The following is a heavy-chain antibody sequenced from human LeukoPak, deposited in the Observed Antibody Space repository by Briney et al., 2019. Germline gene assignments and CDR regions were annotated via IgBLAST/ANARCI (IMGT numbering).Heavy chain of an antibody. J-gene: IGHJ3*02. D-gene: IGHD3-22*01. V-gene: IGHV4-4*07. Sequence: SETLSLTCTVSGGSISSYYWSWIRQPAGKGLEWIGRIYTSGSTNYNPSLKSRVTMSVDTSKNQFSLKLSSVTAADTAVYYCARDLELVRYYDSSGYGVSAFDIWRQGTMVTVSS. CDR3: ARDLELVRYYDSSGYGVSAFDI. CDR2: IYTSGST. CDR1: GGSISSYY.